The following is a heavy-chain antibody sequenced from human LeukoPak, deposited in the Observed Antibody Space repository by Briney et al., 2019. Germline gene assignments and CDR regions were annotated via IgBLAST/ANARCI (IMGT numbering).Heavy chain of an antibody. D-gene: IGHD7-27*01. Sequence: GGSLRLSCAASGFTVSSTYMGWVRQAPGKGLEWVSVIYSGGAAYYPDSVKGRFTISRNLYKNTLYLQLSDLRAEDTAVYYFAGVALGYFGCWRQGTLVTVSS. V-gene: IGHV3-66*01. J-gene: IGHJ4*02. CDR1: GFTVSSTY. CDR3: AGVALGYFGC. CDR2: IYSGGAA.